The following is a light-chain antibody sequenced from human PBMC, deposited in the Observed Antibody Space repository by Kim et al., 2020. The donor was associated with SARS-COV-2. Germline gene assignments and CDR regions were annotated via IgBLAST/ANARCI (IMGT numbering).Light chain of an antibody. CDR1: SSNIGRNA. CDR2: TNN. Sequence: ELTQPPSASGTPGQRVTISCSGSSSNIGRNAVNWYQQLPGTAPKLLIYTNNQWPSGVPDRFSGSKSGTSASLAISGLQSDDEVDYFCAAWDDSLNGVVFGGGTKLTVL. V-gene: IGLV1-44*01. CDR3: AAWDDSLNGVV. J-gene: IGLJ2*01.